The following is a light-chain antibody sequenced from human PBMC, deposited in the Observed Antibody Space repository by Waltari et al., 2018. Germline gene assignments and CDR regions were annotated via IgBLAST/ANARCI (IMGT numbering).Light chain of an antibody. J-gene: IGKJ5*01. CDR3: QQYNTWPPIT. CDR1: QSVSSN. Sequence: EIVMTQSPATLSVSPGERATLSGRASQSVSSNLAWYQQKPGQTPRLLIYEASTRPTGIPARFSGSGSGTEFTLSISSLQSEDFAVYYCQQYNTWPPITFGQGTRLEIK. V-gene: IGKV3-15*01. CDR2: EAS.